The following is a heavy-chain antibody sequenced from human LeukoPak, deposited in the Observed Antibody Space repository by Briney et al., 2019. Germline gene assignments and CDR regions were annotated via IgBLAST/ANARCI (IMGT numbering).Heavy chain of an antibody. CDR2: TRYDGSNE. CDR3: AKGAKRVVGATTHWFDP. J-gene: IGHJ5*02. V-gene: IGHV3-30*02. D-gene: IGHD1-26*01. Sequence: GGSLRLSCAASGFTFSSYGMHWVRQAPGKGLEWVAFTRYDGSNEYYADSVKGRFTISRDNSKNTLYLQMNSLRDEDTAVYYCAKGAKRVVGATTHWFDPWGQGTLVTVSS. CDR1: GFTFSSYG.